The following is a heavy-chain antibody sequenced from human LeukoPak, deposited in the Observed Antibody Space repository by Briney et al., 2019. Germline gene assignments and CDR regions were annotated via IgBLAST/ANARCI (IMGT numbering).Heavy chain of an antibody. V-gene: IGHV1-2*06. D-gene: IGHD3-10*01. CDR3: ARGRLGSDYNGEDH. J-gene: IGHJ4*02. Sequence: GASVKVSCKASGYTFIGYCLHWVRQAPGQGLEWMGRINTNSGGTNYAQNFQGRVTMTRDTSISVAYMELSRLTSDDTAVYYCARGRLGSDYNGEDHWGQGTLVTVSS. CDR1: GYTFIGYC. CDR2: INTNSGGT.